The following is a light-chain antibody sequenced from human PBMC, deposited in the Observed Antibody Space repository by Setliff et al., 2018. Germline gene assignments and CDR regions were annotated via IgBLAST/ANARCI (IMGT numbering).Light chain of an antibody. Sequence: QSVLTQPPSVSAAPRQKVTISCSGSSSNIGNDYVSWYQQLPGTAPKLLIYDDNKRPSGIPDRFSGSKSGASATLGITGLQTGDEADYYCATWDHSLRVVVFGGGTKVTVL. CDR2: DDN. J-gene: IGLJ2*01. CDR1: SSNIGNDY. V-gene: IGLV1-51*01. CDR3: ATWDHSLRVVV.